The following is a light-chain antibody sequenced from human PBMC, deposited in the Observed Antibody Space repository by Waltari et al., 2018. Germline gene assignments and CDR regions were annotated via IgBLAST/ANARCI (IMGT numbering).Light chain of an antibody. J-gene: IGKJ4*01. CDR2: GAS. CDR3: HQYSNWPLT. Sequence: EIVFTQSPATLSLSPGERGTLSCRASQSVSSSLAWYQQKPGQPPRLLIYGASSRATGIPDRFSGSGSGTDFTLTISSLEPEDVAIYYCHQYSNWPLTFGGGTKVEIK. V-gene: IGKV3-15*01. CDR1: QSVSSS.